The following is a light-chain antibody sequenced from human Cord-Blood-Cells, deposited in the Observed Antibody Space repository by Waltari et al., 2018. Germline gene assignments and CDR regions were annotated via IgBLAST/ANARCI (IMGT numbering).Light chain of an antibody. Sequence: QSALTQPRSASGSPGQSVTISCTGTSSDVRGYNYVSWYQQPPGKAPKLMIYDVSKRPSGVPDRFSGSKSGNTASLTISGLQAEDEADYYCCSYAGSYTWVFGGGTKLTVL. J-gene: IGLJ3*02. CDR3: CSYAGSYTWV. CDR2: DVS. CDR1: SSDVRGYNY. V-gene: IGLV2-11*01.